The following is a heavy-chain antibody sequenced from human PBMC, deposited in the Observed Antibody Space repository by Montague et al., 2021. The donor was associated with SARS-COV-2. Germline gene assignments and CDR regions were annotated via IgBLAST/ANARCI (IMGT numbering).Heavy chain of an antibody. D-gene: IGHD4-23*01. V-gene: IGHV4-4*07. CDR2: VSASGST. Sequence: SETLSLTCTVSGDSISYFYWSWIRQPAGKGLEWIGRVSASGSTNYNPSLDSRVTISLDTSRDLVSLELRSLTAADTAVYYCARGGGWKRHFDYWGQGTLVAVSS. CDR3: ARGGGWKRHFDY. CDR1: GDSISYFY. J-gene: IGHJ4*02.